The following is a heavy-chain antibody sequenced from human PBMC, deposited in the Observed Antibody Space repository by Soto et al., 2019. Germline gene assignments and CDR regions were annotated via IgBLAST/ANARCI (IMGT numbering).Heavy chain of an antibody. Sequence: GGSLRLSCAASGFTLTSYTMNWVRQASGKGLEWVSSITSSSSHIYYADSVKGRFTISRDNAGNSLYLQMNSLRAEDSAVYYCVRERGLSAFYGMDVWGQGTTVTVSS. CDR1: GFTLTSYT. V-gene: IGHV3-21*01. CDR2: ITSSSSHI. CDR3: VRERGLSAFYGMDV. J-gene: IGHJ6*02. D-gene: IGHD2-2*01.